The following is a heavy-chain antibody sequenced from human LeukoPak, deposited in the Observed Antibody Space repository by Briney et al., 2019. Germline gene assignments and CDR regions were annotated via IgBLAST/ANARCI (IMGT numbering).Heavy chain of an antibody. CDR1: GGAISSTNW. J-gene: IGHJ4*02. CDR2: IFHGGST. Sequence: SGTLSLTCAVSGGAISSTNWWSWVRQSPEKGLEWIGEIFHGGSTNYNPSLKSRVTISVYTSKNQISLTLRSATAADTAVYYCARVSVEGRGSPRYCFDYWGQGTVVTVSS. V-gene: IGHV4-4*02. D-gene: IGHD6-19*01. CDR3: ARVSVEGRGSPRYCFDY.